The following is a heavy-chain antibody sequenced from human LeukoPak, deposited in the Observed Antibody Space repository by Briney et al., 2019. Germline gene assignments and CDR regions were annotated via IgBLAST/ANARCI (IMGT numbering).Heavy chain of an antibody. D-gene: IGHD6-13*01. J-gene: IGHJ5*02. CDR2: INPNSGGT. CDR1: GYTFTGDY. Sequence: ASVKVSCKASGYTFTGDYMHWVRQAPGQGLEWMGWINPNSGGTNYAQKFQGRVTMTRDTSISTAYMELSRLRSDDTAVYYCARGFGSSWYNWFDPWGQGTLVTVSS. V-gene: IGHV1-2*02. CDR3: ARGFGSSWYNWFDP.